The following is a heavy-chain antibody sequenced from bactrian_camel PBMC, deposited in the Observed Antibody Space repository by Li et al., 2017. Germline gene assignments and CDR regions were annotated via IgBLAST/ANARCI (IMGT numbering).Heavy chain of an antibody. D-gene: IGHD5*01. J-gene: IGHJ4*01. V-gene: IGHV3S40*01. Sequence: VQLVELGGGLVQPGGSLRLSCAASGFTFSDYDISWVRQAPGKGLEWVSAIDSDGGSTYYADSVKGRFTISRDNAKNTLYLQMNSLKIEDSAVYYCATGYKYWHPYWGQGTQVTVS. CDR3: ATGYKYWHPY. CDR2: IDSDGGST. CDR1: GFTFSDYD.